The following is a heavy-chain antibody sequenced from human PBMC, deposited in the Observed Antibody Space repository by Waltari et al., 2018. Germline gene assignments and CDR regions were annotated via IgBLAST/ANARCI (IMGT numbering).Heavy chain of an antibody. V-gene: IGHV1-69*01. CDR2: SIPIFGTA. CDR3: ARRVWYSSGWDEDYYGMDV. J-gene: IGHJ6*02. CDR1: GGTFSSYA. D-gene: IGHD6-19*01. Sequence: QVQLVQSGAEVKKPGSSVKVSCKASGGTFSSYAISWVRKAPGQGLEWMGGSIPIFGTANYAQKFQGRVTITADESTSTAYMELSSLRSEDTAVYYCARRVWYSSGWDEDYYGMDVWGQGTTVTVSS.